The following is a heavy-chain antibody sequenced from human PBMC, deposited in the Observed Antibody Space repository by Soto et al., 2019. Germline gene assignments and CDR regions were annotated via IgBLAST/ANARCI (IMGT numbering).Heavy chain of an antibody. D-gene: IGHD2-21*02. CDR1: GGSISSGDYY. CDR2: IYYSGST. J-gene: IGHJ4*02. Sequence: QVQLQESGPGLVKPSQTLSLTCTVSGGSISSGDYYWSWIRQPPGKGLEWIGYIYYSGSTYYNPSLQRRVNLSVDTSQNQFPLKPNSVTGANTGGYLFGRTAHDFTPYYLGQGTLGTVSS. CDR3: GRTAHDFTPYY. V-gene: IGHV4-30-4*01.